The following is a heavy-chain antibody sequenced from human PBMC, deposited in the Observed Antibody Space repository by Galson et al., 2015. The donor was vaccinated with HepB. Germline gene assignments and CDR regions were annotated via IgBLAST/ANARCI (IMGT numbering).Heavy chain of an antibody. CDR2: MSTNSDNT. J-gene: IGHJ4*02. CDR1: GYSFTSYD. Sequence: SVKVSCKASGYSFTSYDINWVRQATGQGLEWMGWMSTNSDNTGYARKFQGRITMTRSTSITTVYMELSGLTSEDTAVYYCARGKLSSSWKGALFYWGQGTLVTVSA. D-gene: IGHD6-6*01. V-gene: IGHV1-8*01. CDR3: ARGKLSSSWKGALFY.